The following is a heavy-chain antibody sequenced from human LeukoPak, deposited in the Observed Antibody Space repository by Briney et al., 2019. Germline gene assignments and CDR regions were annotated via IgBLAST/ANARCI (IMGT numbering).Heavy chain of an antibody. CDR1: GFTFSNYA. CDR3: ARGGSGMGY. CDR2: IKQDGSEK. Sequence: GGSLRLSCAASGFTFSNYAMSWVRQAPGKGLEWVANIKQDGSEKYYVDSVKGRFTISRDNAKNSLYLQMNSLRAEDTAVYYCARGGSGMGYWGQGTLVTVSS. D-gene: IGHD3-10*01. J-gene: IGHJ4*02. V-gene: IGHV3-7*01.